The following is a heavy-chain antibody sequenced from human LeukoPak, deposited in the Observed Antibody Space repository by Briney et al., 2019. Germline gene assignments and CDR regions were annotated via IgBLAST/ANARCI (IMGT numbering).Heavy chain of an antibody. CDR1: GFTFHDYA. CDR3: AKGPTYSSSSLFDY. D-gene: IGHD6-6*01. J-gene: IGHJ4*02. Sequence: GGSLRLSRAASGFTFHDYAMHWVRQAPGKGLEWVSGISWNGGTIDYADSVKGRFTISRDNAKNSLYLQMNSLRPEDMALYYCAKGPTYSSSSLFDYWGQGILVAVSS. CDR2: ISWNGGTI. V-gene: IGHV3-9*03.